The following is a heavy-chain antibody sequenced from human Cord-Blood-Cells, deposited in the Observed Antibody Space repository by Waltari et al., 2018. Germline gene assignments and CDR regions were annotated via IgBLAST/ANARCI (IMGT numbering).Heavy chain of an antibody. V-gene: IGHV4-31*03. CDR1: GGPISSGAYS. J-gene: IGHJ4*02. CDR3: ARGTSTIFGVVIIFDY. Sequence: QVQLQESGPGLLKPSQTLSLPCTVSGGPISSGAYSWSWIRPHPGKGLDWIGYIYYSGSTYYNPSLKSRVTISVDTSKNQFSLKLSSVTAADTAVYYCARGTSTIFGVVIIFDYWGQGTLVTVSS. CDR2: IYYSGST. D-gene: IGHD3-3*01.